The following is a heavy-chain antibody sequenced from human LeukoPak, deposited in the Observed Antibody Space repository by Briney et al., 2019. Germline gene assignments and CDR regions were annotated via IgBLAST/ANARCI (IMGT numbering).Heavy chain of an antibody. CDR3: VREERGYCSGGSCTGPFDS. CDR2: MNPNSGNT. Sequence: ASVRVSCKASGDTFTSYNMNWVRQATGQGLEWMGWMNPNSGNTGYAQKFQGRVTMSTNSSISTAYMELSSLGPEDTAVYYCVREERGYCSGGSCTGPFDSWGQGTLVIVSS. D-gene: IGHD2-15*01. J-gene: IGHJ4*02. V-gene: IGHV1-8*01. CDR1: GDTFTSYN.